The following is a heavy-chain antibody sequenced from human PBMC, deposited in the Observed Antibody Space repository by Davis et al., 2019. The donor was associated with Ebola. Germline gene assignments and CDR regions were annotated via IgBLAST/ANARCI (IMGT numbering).Heavy chain of an antibody. D-gene: IGHD3-10*01. Sequence: PGGSLRLSCAASGFTFSNFAMTWVRQAPGKGLEWVSGITGSGGSTYYADSVKVRFTISRDNSKSILYLQMNSLSPEDTAVYFCATGGDRFFYGSKSYNHYWGQGTLVAVSS. J-gene: IGHJ4*02. CDR3: ATGGDRFFYGSKSYNHY. V-gene: IGHV3-23*01. CDR2: ITGSGGST. CDR1: GFTFSNFA.